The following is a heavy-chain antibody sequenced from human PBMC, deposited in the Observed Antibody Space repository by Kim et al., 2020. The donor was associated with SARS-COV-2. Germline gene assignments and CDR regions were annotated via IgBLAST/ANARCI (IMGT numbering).Heavy chain of an antibody. J-gene: IGHJ4*01. Sequence: GGSLRLSCAASGFTFSNYGMHWVRQAPGKGLEWVAVIWYDGSNKYYADSVKGRFTISRDNSKNTLYLQMNSLRAEDTAAYYGARDGPRAGLRFLEWKLD. CDR2: IWYDGSNK. CDR1: GFTFSNYG. D-gene: IGHD3-3*01. V-gene: IGHV3-33*01. CDR3: ARDGPRAGLRFLEWKLD.